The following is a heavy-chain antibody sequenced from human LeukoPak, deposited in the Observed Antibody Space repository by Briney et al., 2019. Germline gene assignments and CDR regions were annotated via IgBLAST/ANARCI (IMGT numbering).Heavy chain of an antibody. D-gene: IGHD3-10*01. Sequence: SVKVSCKASGGTFSSYAISWVRQAPGQGLEWMGRIIPIFGTANYAQKFQGRVTITTDESTSTAYMVLSSLRSEDTAVYYCARERQNYYGSGSYYSPGMNWFDPWGQGTLVTVSS. CDR3: ARERQNYYGSGSYYSPGMNWFDP. V-gene: IGHV1-69*05. CDR2: IIPIFGTA. CDR1: GGTFSSYA. J-gene: IGHJ5*02.